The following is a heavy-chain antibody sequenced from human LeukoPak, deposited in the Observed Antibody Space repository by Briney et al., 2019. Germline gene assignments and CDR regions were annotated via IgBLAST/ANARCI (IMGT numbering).Heavy chain of an antibody. CDR2: IKQDGSEK. J-gene: IGHJ4*02. D-gene: IGHD6-19*01. CDR1: GFTFSSYW. Sequence: GGSLRLSCAASGFTFSSYWMSWVRQAPGKGLEWVANIKQDGSEKYYVDSVKGRFTISRDNAKNSLFLQMNSLRAEDTAVYYCARVAAMTGTVIDYWGQGTLVTVSS. CDR3: ARVAAMTGTVIDY. V-gene: IGHV3-7*01.